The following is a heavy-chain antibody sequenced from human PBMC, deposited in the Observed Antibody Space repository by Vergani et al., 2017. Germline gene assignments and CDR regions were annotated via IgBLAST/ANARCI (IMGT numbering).Heavy chain of an antibody. Sequence: QLQLQESGPGLVKPSETLSLTCTVSGGSISSSSYYWGRTRQPPGKGLEWIGCIYYSGRTYYNPSLQSRVTISVDKSKNQFSLKLSSVTAADTAVYYCAGTYYYGSGSLDYWGQGTLVTVSS. CDR1: GGSISSSSYY. CDR3: AGTYYYGSGSLDY. V-gene: IGHV4-39*07. J-gene: IGHJ4*02. D-gene: IGHD3-10*01. CDR2: IYYSGRT.